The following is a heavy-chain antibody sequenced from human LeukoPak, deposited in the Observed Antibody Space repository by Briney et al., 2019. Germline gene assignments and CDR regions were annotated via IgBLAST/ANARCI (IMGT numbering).Heavy chain of an antibody. CDR3: ARDRVNIVVVPAAMAYYYYYMDV. V-gene: IGHV1-2*02. Sequence: ASVKVSCKASGYTFTGYYMHWVRQAPGQGLEWMGWINPNSGGTNYAQKFQGRVTMTRDTSISTAYMELSRLRSDDTAVYYCARDRVNIVVVPAAMAYYYYYMDVWGKGTTVSVP. CDR1: GYTFTGYY. CDR2: INPNSGGT. D-gene: IGHD2-2*01. J-gene: IGHJ6*03.